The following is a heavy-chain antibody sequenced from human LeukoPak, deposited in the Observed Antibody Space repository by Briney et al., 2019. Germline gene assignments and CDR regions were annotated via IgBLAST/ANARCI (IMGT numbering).Heavy chain of an antibody. CDR2: ISSSSSYI. Sequence: NSGGSLRLSCAASGFTFSSYSMNWVRQAPGKGLEWVSSISSSSSYIYYADSVKGRFTISRDNAKNSLYLQMNSLRAEDTAVYYCARDKGSVWQQLSWFDPWGQGTLVTVSS. D-gene: IGHD6-13*01. J-gene: IGHJ5*02. V-gene: IGHV3-21*01. CDR3: ARDKGSVWQQLSWFDP. CDR1: GFTFSSYS.